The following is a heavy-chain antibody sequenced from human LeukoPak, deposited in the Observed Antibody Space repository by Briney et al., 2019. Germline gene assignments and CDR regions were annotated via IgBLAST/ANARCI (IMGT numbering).Heavy chain of an antibody. Sequence: TSETLSLTCTVSGGSISSGDYYWSWIRQPPGKGLEWIGYMYYSGSTYYNPSLKSRVTISVDTSKSQFSLKLSSVTAADTAVYYCARPYYYDSRIDPWGQGTLVTVSS. V-gene: IGHV4-30-4*01. D-gene: IGHD3-22*01. CDR1: GGSISSGDYY. CDR2: MYYSGST. J-gene: IGHJ5*02. CDR3: ARPYYYDSRIDP.